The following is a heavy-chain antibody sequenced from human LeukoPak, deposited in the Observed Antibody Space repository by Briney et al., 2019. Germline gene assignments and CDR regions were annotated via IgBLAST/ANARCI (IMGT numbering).Heavy chain of an antibody. D-gene: IGHD3-22*01. V-gene: IGHV1-69*13. CDR3: ARDRRYYDSSGYSYYWYFDL. J-gene: IGHJ2*01. CDR2: IIPILGTA. CDR1: GGTFSSYA. Sequence: ASVKVSCKASGGTFSSYAISWVRQAPGQGLEWMGGIIPILGTANYAQKFQGRVTITADESTSTAYMELSSLRSEDTAVYYCARDRRYYDSSGYSYYWYFDLWGRGTLVTVSS.